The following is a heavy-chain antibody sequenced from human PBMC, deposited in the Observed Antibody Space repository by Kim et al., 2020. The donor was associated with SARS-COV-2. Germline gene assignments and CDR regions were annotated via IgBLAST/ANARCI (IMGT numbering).Heavy chain of an antibody. CDR3: ARRYGLVSGGHNWFDP. CDR1: GGSISNSFCY. CDR2: MYYSGSTGST. V-gene: IGHV4-39*01. J-gene: IGHJ5*02. Sequence: SETLSLTCTVSGGSISNSFCYWGWVRQPPGKGLEWIGSMYYSGSTGSTYYNPSLKSRVSISVDTSKNQFSLNLSAVTAADTAVYYCARRYGLVSGGHNWFDPWGQGTLVTVSS. D-gene: IGHD2-15*01.